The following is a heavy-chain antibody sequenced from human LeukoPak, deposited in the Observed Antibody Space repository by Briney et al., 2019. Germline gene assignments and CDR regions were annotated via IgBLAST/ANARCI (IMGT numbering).Heavy chain of an antibody. J-gene: IGHJ6*02. V-gene: IGHV3-33*01. CDR1: GFTFINYG. Sequence: GGSLRLSCAASGFTFINYGMHWVRQAPGKGLEWVAVIWYDGSNKYYVDSVKGRFTVSRDNSQNTLYLQMNSQRADDTAIYYCAREPWVPPYYYFGMDVWGQGTTVTVSS. D-gene: IGHD3-16*01. CDR2: IWYDGSNK. CDR3: AREPWVPPYYYFGMDV.